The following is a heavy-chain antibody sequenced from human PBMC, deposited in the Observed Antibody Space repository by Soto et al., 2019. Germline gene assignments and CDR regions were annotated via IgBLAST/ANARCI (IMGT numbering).Heavy chain of an antibody. J-gene: IGHJ6*02. CDR3: AKGGAIVAAGTRVYLYNAMDV. D-gene: IGHD1-26*01. V-gene: IGHV1-2*02. CDR1: GYTFAGYY. CDR2: INPNSGDT. Sequence: ASVKVSCKASGYTFAGYYVHWVRQAPGQGLEWMGWINPNSGDTYLAQRFQGRVTMNRDTSIGAAYMELRGLTSDDTAEYYCAKGGAIVAAGTRVYLYNAMDVWGQGTTVTVSS.